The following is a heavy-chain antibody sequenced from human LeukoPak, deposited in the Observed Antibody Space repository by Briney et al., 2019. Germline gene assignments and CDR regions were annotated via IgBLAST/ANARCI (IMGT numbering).Heavy chain of an antibody. CDR3: ARVTTGY. CDR1: GGSFSGYY. J-gene: IGHJ4*02. Sequence: SETLSLTCAVYGGSFSGYYWSWIRQPPGKGLEWIGEINHSGSTNYNPSVKSRVTISVDTSKNQFSLKLSSVTAADTAVYYCARVTTGYWGQGTLVTVSS. V-gene: IGHV4-34*01. D-gene: IGHD4-11*01. CDR2: INHSGST.